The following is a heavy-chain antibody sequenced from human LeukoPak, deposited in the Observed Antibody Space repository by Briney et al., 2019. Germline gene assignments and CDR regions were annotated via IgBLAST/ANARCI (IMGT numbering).Heavy chain of an antibody. CDR2: ISGSGGST. V-gene: IGHV3-23*01. J-gene: IGHJ4*02. CDR3: AKGSGYYDSSGSTLYYFDY. D-gene: IGHD3-22*01. CDR1: GFTFSSYA. Sequence: GGSLRLSCAASGFTFSSYAMSWVRQAPGKGLERVSAISGSGGSTYYADSVKGRFTISRDNSKNTLYLQMNSLRAEDTAVYYCAKGSGYYDSSGSTLYYFDYWGQGTLVTVSS.